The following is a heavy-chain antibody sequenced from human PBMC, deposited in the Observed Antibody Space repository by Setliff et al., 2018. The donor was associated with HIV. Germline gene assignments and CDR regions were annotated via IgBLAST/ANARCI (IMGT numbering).Heavy chain of an antibody. V-gene: IGHV4-4*07. D-gene: IGHD3-22*01. CDR1: GASITSHN. J-gene: IGHJ3*02. CDR2: IYTRGNT. CDR3: ARDRNYQDTSGYWQVFDI. Sequence: KTSETLSLTCSVSGASITSHNWSWIRQAAGKGLEWIGRIYTRGNTNYNPSLRSRVTMSVDTSKNQFSLKVTSVTAADTAVYYCARDRNYQDTSGYWQVFDIWGQGTMVTVSS.